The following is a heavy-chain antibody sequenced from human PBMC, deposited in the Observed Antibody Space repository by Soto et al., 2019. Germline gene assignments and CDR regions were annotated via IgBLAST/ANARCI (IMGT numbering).Heavy chain of an antibody. D-gene: IGHD2-15*01. CDR2: IIPILGIA. CDR3: ARDRCILAAYTNRLYYFDF. CDR1: GGTFSSYT. V-gene: IGHV1-69*04. J-gene: IGHJ4*01. Sequence: SVKVSCKASGGTFSSYTISWVRQAPGQGLEWMGRIIPILGIANYAQKFQGGVTITADKSTSTAYMELSSLRSEDTAVYYCARDRCILAAYTNRLYYFDFCTRRTLVTGS.